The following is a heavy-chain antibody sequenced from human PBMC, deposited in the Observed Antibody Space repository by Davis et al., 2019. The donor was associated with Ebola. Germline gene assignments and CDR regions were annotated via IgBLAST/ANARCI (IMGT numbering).Heavy chain of an antibody. CDR1: GYSFSNHW. Sequence: KVSCKASGYSFSNHWICWVRQVPGRGLEWTGIIYPRDSDTRYSPSFQDQVTISGDKSISAAYLQWSSLKASDTAMYYCARLMYSTSSSDWYFDLWGRGTLVTVSS. V-gene: IGHV5-51*01. CDR3: ARLMYSTSSSDWYFDL. J-gene: IGHJ2*01. CDR2: IYPRDSDT. D-gene: IGHD6-6*01.